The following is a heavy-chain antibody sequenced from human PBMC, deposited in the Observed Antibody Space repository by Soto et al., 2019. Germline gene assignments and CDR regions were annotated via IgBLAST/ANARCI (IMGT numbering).Heavy chain of an antibody. J-gene: IGHJ4*02. CDR3: AKDRRDGEYNSVYDF. Sequence: QVQLADSGGGVVQPGRSLRLSCIGSGFRFSDYGMHWVRQAPGKGLEWVAMMSFDGTYKYSADSVKGRFIISRDNSKNTLYLQMNSLRAEDTAVYYCAKDRRDGEYNSVYDFWCQGTLVTVSS. CDR2: MSFDGTYK. V-gene: IGHV3-30*18. CDR1: GFRFSDYG. D-gene: IGHD4-17*01.